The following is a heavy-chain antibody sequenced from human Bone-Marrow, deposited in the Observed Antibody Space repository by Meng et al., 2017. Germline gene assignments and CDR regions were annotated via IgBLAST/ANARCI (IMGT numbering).Heavy chain of an antibody. V-gene: IGHV4-31*03. CDR1: GGSISSGGYY. D-gene: IGHD2-2*01. J-gene: IGHJ3*02. Sequence: LRLSCTVSGGSISSGGYYWSWIRQHPGKGLEWIGYIYYTGSTYYNLSLKSRVTISVDTSKNQFSLKLSSVTAADTAVYYCARERSSGSSTSQNACEIWGQGTMVTVSS. CDR3: ARERSSGSSTSQNACEI. CDR2: IYYTGST.